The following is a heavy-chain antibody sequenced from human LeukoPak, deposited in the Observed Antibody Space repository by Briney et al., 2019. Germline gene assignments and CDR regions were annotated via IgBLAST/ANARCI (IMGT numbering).Heavy chain of an antibody. CDR1: GFTFSSYS. CDR3: ARDGPSIAAAGTIGY. D-gene: IGHD6-13*01. V-gene: IGHV3-48*04. J-gene: IGHJ4*02. CDR2: ISSSSGTI. Sequence: GGSLRLSCAASGFTFSSYSMNWVRQAPGKGLEWISFISSSSGTIYYADSVKGRFTISRDNAKNSLYLQMNSLGAEDTAVYYCARDGPSIAAAGTIGYWGQGTLVTVSS.